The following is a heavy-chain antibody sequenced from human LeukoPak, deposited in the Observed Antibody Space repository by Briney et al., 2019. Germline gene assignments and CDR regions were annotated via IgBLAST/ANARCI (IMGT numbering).Heavy chain of an antibody. CDR3: ARGGRIYYDSSGYYYYAFDI. CDR2: IYHSGST. Sequence: PSETLSLTCAVSGYSISSGYYWGWIRQPPGKGLEWIGRIYHSGSTYYNPSLKSRITISVDTSKNQFSLKLSSVTAADTAVYYCARGGRIYYDSSGYYYYAFDIWGQGTMVTVSS. CDR1: GYSISSGYY. D-gene: IGHD3-22*01. J-gene: IGHJ3*02. V-gene: IGHV4-38-2*01.